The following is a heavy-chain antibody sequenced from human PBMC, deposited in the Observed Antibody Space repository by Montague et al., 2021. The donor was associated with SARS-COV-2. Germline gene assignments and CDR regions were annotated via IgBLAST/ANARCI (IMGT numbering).Heavy chain of an antibody. CDR1: GGSISGYY. CDR3: ARPLRSCTNGVRRAYYYAMDV. J-gene: IGHJ6*02. CDR2: IYYSGST. Sequence: SETLSLTCTVSGGSISGYYWSWIRQPPGKGLEWIGYIYYSGSTKYNPFLESRVTVSVDRSKNQVSLKLSSVTAADTAVYYCARPLRSCTNGVRRAYYYAMDVWGQGTTVTVSS. V-gene: IGHV4-59*01. D-gene: IGHD2-8*01.